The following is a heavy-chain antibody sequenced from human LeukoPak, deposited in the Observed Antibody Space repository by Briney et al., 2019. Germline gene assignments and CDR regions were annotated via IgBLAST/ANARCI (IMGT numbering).Heavy chain of an antibody. Sequence: ASVKVSCKVSGYTLTELSMHWVRQAPGKGLEWMGRFDPEDGETIYARKFQGRVTMTEDTSTDTAYMELSSLRSEDTAVYFCAVSLTTGGYYGMDVWGQGTTVTVSS. V-gene: IGHV1-24*01. CDR1: GYTLTELS. CDR2: FDPEDGET. J-gene: IGHJ6*02. CDR3: AVSLTTGGYYGMDV. D-gene: IGHD1-1*01.